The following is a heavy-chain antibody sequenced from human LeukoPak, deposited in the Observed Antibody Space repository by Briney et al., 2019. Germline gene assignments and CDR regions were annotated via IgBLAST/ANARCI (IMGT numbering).Heavy chain of an antibody. Sequence: PGGSLRLSCAAFGFTFKLYTMNWVRQAPGQGLGWVSSINFSGDNRGDNTYYADSVRGRFSISRDNSQNTVFLQMNNLRVDDTAAYYCVGTFTVFGVVSTIEWGQGTLVTVSS. CDR3: VGTFTVFGVVSTIE. CDR1: GFTFKLYT. CDR2: INFSGDNRGDNT. V-gene: IGHV3-23*01. D-gene: IGHD3-3*01. J-gene: IGHJ4*02.